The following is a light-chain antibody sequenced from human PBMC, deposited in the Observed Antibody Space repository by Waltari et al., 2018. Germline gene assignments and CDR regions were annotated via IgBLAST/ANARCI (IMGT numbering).Light chain of an antibody. CDR3: QVWDANNDPGV. V-gene: IGLV3-21*04. Sequence: SYVLTQPPSVSVAPGTTARITCGRTNLATKSLPLYQQNPGQAPILVISYDSDRPSGIPERFSGSNSGNTATLTISRVEAADEADYYCQVWDANNDPGVFGTGTEVTVL. J-gene: IGLJ1*01. CDR2: YDS. CDR1: NLATKS.